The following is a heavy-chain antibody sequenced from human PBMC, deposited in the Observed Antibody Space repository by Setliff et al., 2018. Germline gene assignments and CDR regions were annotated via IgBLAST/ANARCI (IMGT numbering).Heavy chain of an antibody. CDR1: GGSFDSGTHY. D-gene: IGHD3-9*01. V-gene: IGHV4-61*02. Sequence: PSETLSLTCTVTGGSFDSGTHYWSWIRQPAGKVPEWIGLIQGTGNTTYNPSLQSRATISIDTSKKQISLKITSVTASDTALYSCSGTPARGTTWLSPFDYWGQGIQVTVSS. CDR3: SGTPARGTTWLSPFDY. CDR2: IQGTGNT. J-gene: IGHJ4*02.